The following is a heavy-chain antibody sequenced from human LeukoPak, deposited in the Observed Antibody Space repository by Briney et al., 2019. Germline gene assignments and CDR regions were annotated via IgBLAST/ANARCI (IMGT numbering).Heavy chain of an antibody. CDR2: ISGSGGNT. D-gene: IGHD1-1*01. CDR1: GFTFSSYA. CDR3: AKDPSTLGPIFDH. Sequence: GGSLRLSCAASGFTFSSYAMSWVRQAPGKGLEWVSTISGSGGNTYYADSVKGRFTISRDNSKNTLYLQMNSLRVEDTALYYCAKDPSTLGPIFDHWGQGTLVTVSS. V-gene: IGHV3-23*01. J-gene: IGHJ4*02.